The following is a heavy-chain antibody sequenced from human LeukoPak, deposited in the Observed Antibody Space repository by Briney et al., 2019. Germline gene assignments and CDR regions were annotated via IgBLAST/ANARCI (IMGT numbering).Heavy chain of an antibody. D-gene: IGHD3-16*02. J-gene: IGHJ4*02. Sequence: ASVKVSCKASGYTFTSYAMHWVRQAPGQRLEWMGWINAGNGNTKYSQKFQGRVTITRDTSASTAYMELSSLRSEDTAVYYCARGMYYDYVWGSYRNPSPYGYWGQGTLVTVSS. V-gene: IGHV1-3*01. CDR3: ARGMYYDYVWGSYRNPSPYGY. CDR2: INAGNGNT. CDR1: GYTFTSYA.